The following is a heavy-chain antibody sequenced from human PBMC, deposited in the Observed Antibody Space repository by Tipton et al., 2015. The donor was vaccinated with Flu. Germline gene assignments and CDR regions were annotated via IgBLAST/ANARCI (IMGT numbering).Heavy chain of an antibody. CDR2: IYYSGQT. CDR1: GGSMSSYY. CDR3: ARSTVGIFGVVEGPHGLDV. V-gene: IGHV4-59*01. J-gene: IGHJ6*02. Sequence: GLVKPSETLSLTCSVSGGSMSSYYWSWIRLSPGKGLEWIGNIYYSGQTNYNPSLKSRVTISVDMSKNQFSLRLRSVTAADTAVYYCARSTVGIFGVVEGPHGLDVWGHGTTVTVSS. D-gene: IGHD3-3*01.